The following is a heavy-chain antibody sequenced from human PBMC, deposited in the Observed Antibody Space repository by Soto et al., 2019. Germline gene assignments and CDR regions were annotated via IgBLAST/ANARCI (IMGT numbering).Heavy chain of an antibody. J-gene: IGHJ6*02. Sequence: GGSLRLSCAASGFTFSNAWMNWVRQAPGKGLEWVGRIKSKTDGGTTDYAAPVKGRFTISRDDSKNTLYLQMNSLKTEDTAVYYCTPVNWVYYYGMDVWGQGTTVTVSS. CDR1: GFTFSNAW. D-gene: IGHD1-1*01. CDR3: TPVNWVYYYGMDV. V-gene: IGHV3-15*07. CDR2: IKSKTDGGTT.